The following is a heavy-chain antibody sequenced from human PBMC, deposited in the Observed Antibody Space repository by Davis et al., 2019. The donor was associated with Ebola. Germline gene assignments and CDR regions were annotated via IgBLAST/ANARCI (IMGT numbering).Heavy chain of an antibody. Sequence: GESLKISCAASGFTFSSYAMHWVRQAPGKGLEWVAVISYDGSNKYYADSVKVRFTISRDNSKNTLYLQMNSLRAEDTAVYYCARGDMTYYYDSSGYSVFRYFDYWGQGTLVTVSS. V-gene: IGHV3-30-3*01. CDR3: ARGDMTYYYDSSGYSVFRYFDY. CDR1: GFTFSSYA. CDR2: ISYDGSNK. D-gene: IGHD3-22*01. J-gene: IGHJ4*02.